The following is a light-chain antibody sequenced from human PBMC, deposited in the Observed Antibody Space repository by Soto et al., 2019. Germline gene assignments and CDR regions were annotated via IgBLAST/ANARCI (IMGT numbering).Light chain of an antibody. Sequence: DIQMTQSPSSLSASVGDRVTITCRASQSIRTFLNWYQHTPGKAPDLLIYAASTLQSGVPSRFSGSGSMTDFTLTLSSPQPEDCATYYCQQCYNTAPTFGGGTKGEI. CDR3: QQCYNTAPT. J-gene: IGKJ4*01. V-gene: IGKV1-39*01. CDR1: QSIRTF. CDR2: AAS.